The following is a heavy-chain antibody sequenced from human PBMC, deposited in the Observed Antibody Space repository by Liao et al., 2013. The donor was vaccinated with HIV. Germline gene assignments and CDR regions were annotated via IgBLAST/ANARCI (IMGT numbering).Heavy chain of an antibody. CDR1: GDSVSSDY. CDR2: ISYSGLS. Sequence: QVQLQESGPGLVRPSETLSLTCSVSGDSVSSDYWGWIRQPPGKGLEWIGHISYSGLSNNNPSLKSRVTISIDHSNNEFSLDLRSVTAADTAVYYCGRGVGDTFPDAFDVWGPGTMVTVSS. D-gene: IGHD3-16*01. CDR3: GRGVGDTFPDAFDV. V-gene: IGHV4-59*02. J-gene: IGHJ3*01.